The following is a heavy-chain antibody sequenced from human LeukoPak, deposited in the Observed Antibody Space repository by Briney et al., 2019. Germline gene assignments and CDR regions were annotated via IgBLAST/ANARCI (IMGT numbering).Heavy chain of an antibody. CDR2: IYYSGST. V-gene: IGHV4-39*01. CDR3: ARRYAGGWTDY. CDR1: GGSISSSSYY. J-gene: IGHJ4*02. Sequence: SETLSLTCTVSGGSISSSSYYWGWIRQPPGKGLEWIGSIYYSGSTYYNPSLKSRVTISVDTSKNQFSLKLSSVTAADTAVYYCARRYAGGWTDYWGQGTLVTVSS. D-gene: IGHD6-19*01.